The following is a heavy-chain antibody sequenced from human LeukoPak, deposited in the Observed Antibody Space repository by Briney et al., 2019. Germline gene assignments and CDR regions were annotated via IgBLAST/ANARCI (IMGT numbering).Heavy chain of an antibody. J-gene: IGHJ4*02. V-gene: IGHV3-23*01. CDR3: AKDLIFNRWGLGY. CDR2: ISGSGGST. D-gene: IGHD1-14*01. CDR1: GFTFSSYA. Sequence: GGSLRLSCAASGFTFSSYAMSWVRQAPGKGLEWVSAISGSGGSTYYADSVKGRFTFPRDNSKNTLYLKMNSLRAEDPPVYYCAKDLIFNRWGLGYWAQGPLFTVSS.